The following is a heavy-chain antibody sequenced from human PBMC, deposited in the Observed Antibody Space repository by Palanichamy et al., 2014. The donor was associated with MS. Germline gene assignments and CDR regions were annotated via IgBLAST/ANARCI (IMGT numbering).Heavy chain of an antibody. J-gene: IGHJ6*02. Sequence: QLQLQESGPGLVKPSETLSLTCTVPGGSISSSSYYWGWIRQPPGKGLEWIGSIYYSGSTYYNPSLKSRVTISVDTSKNQFSLKLSSVTAADTAVYYCASVIRLSAALPYYYYYGMDVWGQGTTVTVSS. V-gene: IGHV4-39*01. CDR3: ASVIRLSAALPYYYYYGMDV. D-gene: IGHD3-10*01. CDR2: IYYSGST. CDR1: GGSISSSSYY.